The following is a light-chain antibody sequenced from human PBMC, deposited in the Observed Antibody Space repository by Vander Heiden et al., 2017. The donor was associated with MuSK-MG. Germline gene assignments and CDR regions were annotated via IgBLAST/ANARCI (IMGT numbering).Light chain of an antibody. V-gene: IGKV1-39*01. CDR2: AAS. J-gene: IGKJ1*01. Sequence: DIQMTQSPSSLSASVGDRVTITCRPSQRISSYLNWYQQKPGKAPRLLIYAASTLQSGVSSRFSGSGSGTDFTLTITRLHPEDFATYYCQQSDSSPWTFGQGTKIDIK. CDR1: QRISSY. CDR3: QQSDSSPWT.